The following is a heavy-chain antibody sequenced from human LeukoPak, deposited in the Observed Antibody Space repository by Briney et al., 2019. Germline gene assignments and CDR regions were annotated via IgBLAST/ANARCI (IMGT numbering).Heavy chain of an antibody. J-gene: IGHJ4*02. V-gene: IGHV3-23*01. Sequence: GGSLRLSCAASGFAFSNYAMSWVRQAPGKGLEWVSAISAGVDTYYADSVKGRLSISRDNSKNTVHLQMHSLRAEDAAVYYCAKSHSEAQRGYFDYWGQGTLVTVSS. D-gene: IGHD5-24*01. CDR3: AKSHSEAQRGYFDY. CDR1: GFAFSNYA. CDR2: ISAGVDT.